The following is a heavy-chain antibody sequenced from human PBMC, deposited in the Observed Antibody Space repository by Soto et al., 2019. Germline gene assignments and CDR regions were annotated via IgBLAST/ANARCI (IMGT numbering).Heavy chain of an antibody. CDR2: ISAYNGNT. V-gene: IGHV1-18*04. CDR1: GYTFTSYG. D-gene: IGHD6-13*01. CDR3: ARVGKQLPLLFYFDY. Sequence: GASVKVSCKASGYTFTSYGISWVRQAPGQGLEWMGWISAYNGNTNYAQKLQGRVTMTTDTSTSTAYMELRSLRSDDTAVYYCARVGKQLPLLFYFDYWGQGTLVTVSS. J-gene: IGHJ4*02.